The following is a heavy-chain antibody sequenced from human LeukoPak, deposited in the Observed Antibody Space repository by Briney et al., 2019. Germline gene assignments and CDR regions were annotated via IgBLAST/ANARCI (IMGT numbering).Heavy chain of an antibody. J-gene: IGHJ5*02. CDR3: ARRTLYNWNYGNWFDP. CDR1: GGSISSSSHY. CDR2: ISYSGST. V-gene: IGHV4-39*01. D-gene: IGHD1-7*01. Sequence: SETLSLTCTASGGSISSSSHYWGWIRQPPGKGLEWIGNISYSGSTYYNPSLKSRVTISVDTSKNQFSLKLNSVTAADTAVYYCARRTLYNWNYGNWFDPWGQGTLVTVSS.